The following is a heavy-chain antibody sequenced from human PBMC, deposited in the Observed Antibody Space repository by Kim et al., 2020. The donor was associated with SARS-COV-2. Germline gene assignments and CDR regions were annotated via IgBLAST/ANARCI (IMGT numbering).Heavy chain of an antibody. CDR3: ARDRRNSAYYYYGMDV. CDR1: GFTFSSYW. D-gene: IGHD5-18*01. J-gene: IGHJ6*02. Sequence: GGSLRLSCAASGFTFSSYWMHWVRQAPGKGLVWVSRINSDGSSTSYADSVKGRFTISRDNAKNTLYLQMNSLRAEDTAVYYCARDRRNSAYYYYGMDVWGQGTTVTVSS. V-gene: IGHV3-74*01. CDR2: INSDGSST.